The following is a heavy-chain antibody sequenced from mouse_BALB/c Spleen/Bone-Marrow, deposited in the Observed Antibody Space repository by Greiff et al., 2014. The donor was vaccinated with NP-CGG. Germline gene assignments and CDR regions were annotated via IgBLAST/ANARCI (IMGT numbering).Heavy chain of an antibody. CDR2: IDPFNGGT. D-gene: IGHD6-2*01. Sequence: EVHLVESGPELMKPGASVKISCKASGYSFTSYYMHWVKQSHGKSLEWIGYIDPFNGGTSYNQKFKGKATLTVDKSSSTAYMHRSSLTDEDAAVYYCGPLSRYFDDWGAGTTVTVSS. V-gene: IGHV1S135*01. J-gene: IGHJ1*01. CDR3: GPLSRYFDD. CDR1: GYSFTSYY.